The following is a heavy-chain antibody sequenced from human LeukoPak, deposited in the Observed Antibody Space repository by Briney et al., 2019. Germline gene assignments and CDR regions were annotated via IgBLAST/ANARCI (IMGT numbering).Heavy chain of an antibody. J-gene: IGHJ4*02. Sequence: PGGSLRLSCAASGFTFSSYAMSWVRQAPGKGLEWVSVINDIGGSTYYADSVKGRFTISRDNSKNTLYLQMNSLRAEDTAVYYCAKYACSSTSCYRSFDYWGQGTLVTVSS. CDR2: INDIGGST. CDR1: GFTFSSYA. CDR3: AKYACSSTSCYRSFDY. D-gene: IGHD2-2*01. V-gene: IGHV3-23*01.